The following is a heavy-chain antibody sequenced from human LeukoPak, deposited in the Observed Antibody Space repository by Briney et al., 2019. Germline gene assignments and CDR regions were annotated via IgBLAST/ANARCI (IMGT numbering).Heavy chain of an antibody. V-gene: IGHV3-30-3*01. CDR3: AREDYGDYYYYYYGMDV. D-gene: IGHD4-17*01. CDR2: ISYDGSNK. J-gene: IGHJ6*02. Sequence: GGSLRLSCAASGFTFSSYAMHWVRQAPGKGLEWVAVISYDGSNKYYADSVKGRFTTSRDNSKNTLYLQMNSLRAEDTAVYYCAREDYGDYYYYYYGMDVWGQGTTVTVSS. CDR1: GFTFSSYA.